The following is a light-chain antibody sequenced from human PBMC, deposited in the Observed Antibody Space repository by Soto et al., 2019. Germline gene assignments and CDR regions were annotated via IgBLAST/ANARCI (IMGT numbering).Light chain of an antibody. CDR2: EVS. J-gene: IGLJ1*01. CDR3: SSYTSSFTYV. CDR1: SSDVGGYNY. V-gene: IGLV2-14*01. Sequence: QSVLTQAASVSGFPGQSITISCTGTSSDVGGYNYVSWYQHNPGTAPKLMIYEVSNRPSGVSNRFSGSKSGNTASLTISGLQAEDEADYYCSSYTSSFTYVFGTGTKVTVL.